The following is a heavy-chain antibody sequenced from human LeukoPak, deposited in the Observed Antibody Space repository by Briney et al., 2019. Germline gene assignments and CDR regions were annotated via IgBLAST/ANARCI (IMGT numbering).Heavy chain of an antibody. D-gene: IGHD1-26*01. Sequence: ASVKVSCKASGYTFTDYYMHWVRQAPGQGLEWMGWINPNSGDTQYAQRFQGRVTMTRDTSISTTYMELSRLRSDDTAVFYCARDGNMDVWGRGTTVTVSS. J-gene: IGHJ6*02. CDR1: GYTFTDYY. CDR3: ARDGNMDV. V-gene: IGHV1-2*02. CDR2: INPNSGDT.